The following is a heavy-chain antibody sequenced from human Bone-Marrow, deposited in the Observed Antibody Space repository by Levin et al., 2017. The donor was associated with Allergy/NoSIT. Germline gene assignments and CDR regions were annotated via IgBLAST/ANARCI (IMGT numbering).Heavy chain of an antibody. J-gene: IGHJ3*02. D-gene: IGHD1-26*01. V-gene: IGHV4-61*08. CDR1: GGSVKSGAYY. CDR2: IYNSGST. CDR3: ARELGSSVAFDI. Sequence: SETLSLTCTVSGGSVKSGAYYWNWIRQPPGKGPEWIGYIYNSGSTNYNPSLKSRVTISIDTSKNQFSLKLSSVIAADTAVYYCARELGSSVAFDIWGQGTMVTVSS.